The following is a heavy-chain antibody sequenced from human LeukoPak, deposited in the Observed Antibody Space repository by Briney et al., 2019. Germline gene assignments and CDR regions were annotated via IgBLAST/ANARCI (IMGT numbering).Heavy chain of an antibody. D-gene: IGHD6-6*01. V-gene: IGHV4-39*07. CDR3: ARSGIAARRAYFDY. J-gene: IGHJ4*02. CDR1: GDSIRTSTYY. CDR2: INHSGST. Sequence: SETLSLTCTVSGDSIRTSTYYWGWIRQPPGKGLEWIGEINHSGSTNYNPSLKSRVTISVDTSKNQFSLKLSSVTAADTAVYYCARSGIAARRAYFDYWGQGTLVTVSS.